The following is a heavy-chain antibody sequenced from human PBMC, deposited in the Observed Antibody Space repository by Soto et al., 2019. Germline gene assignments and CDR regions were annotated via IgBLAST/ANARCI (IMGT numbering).Heavy chain of an antibody. J-gene: IGHJ4*02. CDR2: ISASGNT. V-gene: IGHV4-4*07. D-gene: IGHD1-1*01. Sequence: QVQLQESGPGLVKPSETLSLTCTVSGASFSNSYWSWIRRSAGKGLEWIGRISASGNTNYNPSLKSRVTMSIDTSKNQFSLKVTSVTAADTALYYCAKESGAPAGTAEYWGQGILVTVSS. CDR1: GASFSNSY. CDR3: AKESGAPAGTAEY.